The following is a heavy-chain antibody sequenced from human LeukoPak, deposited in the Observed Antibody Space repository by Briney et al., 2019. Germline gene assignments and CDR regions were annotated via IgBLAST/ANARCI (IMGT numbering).Heavy chain of an antibody. CDR1: GGSIGSYF. D-gene: IGHD3-22*01. V-gene: IGHV4-59*08. J-gene: IGHJ3*02. CDR3: ARHDDSTGSNAFDI. CDR2: IHYTGSP. Sequence: SETLSLTCTVSGGSIGSYFWSSIRQPPGKGLEWVGYIHYTGSPNYNPALKSRVTISVDPSKNQFPLKLNSVPAADTAVYYCARHDDSTGSNAFDIWGQGTMVTVSS.